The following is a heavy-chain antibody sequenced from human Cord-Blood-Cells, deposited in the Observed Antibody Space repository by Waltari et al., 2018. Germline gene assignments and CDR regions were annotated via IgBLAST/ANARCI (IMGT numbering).Heavy chain of an antibody. CDR1: GGSISSSSYY. CDR2: IYYSGST. V-gene: IGHV4-39*01. Sequence: QLQLQESGPGLVKPSEILSLTCTVSGGSISSSSYYWGWIRQPPGKGLEWIGSIYYSGSTYYNPSLKSRVTISVDTSKNQFSLKLSSVTAADTAVYYCARQQDSSGWYYYYGMDVWGQGTTVTVSS. D-gene: IGHD6-19*01. J-gene: IGHJ6*02. CDR3: ARQQDSSGWYYYYGMDV.